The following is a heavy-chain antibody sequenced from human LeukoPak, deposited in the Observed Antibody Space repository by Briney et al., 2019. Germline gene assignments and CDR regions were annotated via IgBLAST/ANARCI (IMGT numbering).Heavy chain of an antibody. CDR3: ATHRDSSYDYRSGSDRHAAIDM. CDR2: ISSSGSTI. Sequence: GGSLRLSCAASGFTFSSYEMNWVRQAPGKGLEWVSYISSSGSTIYYADSVKGRLTISRDNAKNSVYLQMNSLRAEDTAVYYCATHRDSSYDYRSGSDRHAAIDMWGQGTMVSVSS. J-gene: IGHJ3*02. D-gene: IGHD3-10*01. CDR1: GFTFSSYE. V-gene: IGHV3-48*03.